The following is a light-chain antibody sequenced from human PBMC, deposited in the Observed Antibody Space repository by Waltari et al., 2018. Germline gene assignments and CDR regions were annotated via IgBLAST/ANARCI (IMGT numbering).Light chain of an antibody. CDR3: QQYNNWPPWT. J-gene: IGKJ1*01. Sequence: EIVMTQSPATLSVSPGERATLSCRASHSISSNLAWYQQKPGQAPRLLIYGASTRATGIPARFSASWSGTEFTLTISSLQSEDFAIYYCQQYNNWPPWTFGQGTKVEIK. CDR2: GAS. CDR1: HSISSN. V-gene: IGKV3-15*01.